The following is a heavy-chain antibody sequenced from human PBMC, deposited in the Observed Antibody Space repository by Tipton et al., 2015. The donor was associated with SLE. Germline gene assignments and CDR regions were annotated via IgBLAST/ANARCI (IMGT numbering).Heavy chain of an antibody. V-gene: IGHV4-39*07. CDR3: ARDLGIAVAALDY. Sequence: LRLSCTVSRGSISISHYYWGWVRQSPGKGLEWIGTIYYGGTTYYNPSLVDRVSISLDTSKNQFSLKLSSVTAADTAVYYCARDLGIAVAALDYWGQGTLVTVSS. CDR1: RGSISISHYY. D-gene: IGHD6-19*01. CDR2: IYYGGTT. J-gene: IGHJ4*02.